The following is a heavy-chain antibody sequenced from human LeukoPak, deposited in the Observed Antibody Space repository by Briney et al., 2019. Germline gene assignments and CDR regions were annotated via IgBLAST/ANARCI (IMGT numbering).Heavy chain of an antibody. CDR3: ARGFAAAAAMYFDY. CDR1: GFTFSSYG. CDR2: IWYDGSNK. V-gene: IGHV3-33*01. Sequence: GGSLRLSCAASGFTFSSYGMHWVRQAPGKGLEWVAVIWYDGSNKYYADSVKGRFTISRDNSKNTLYLQMNSLRAEDTAVYYCARGFAAAAAMYFDYWGQGALVTVSS. D-gene: IGHD2-2*01. J-gene: IGHJ4*02.